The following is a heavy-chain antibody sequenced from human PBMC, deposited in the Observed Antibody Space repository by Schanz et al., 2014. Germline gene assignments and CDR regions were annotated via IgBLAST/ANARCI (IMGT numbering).Heavy chain of an antibody. CDR1: GGSIRNYY. CDR2: IYYSGST. V-gene: IGHV4-59*08. Sequence: QVQLQESGPGLVQPSETLALTCSVSGGSIRNYYWSWIRQPPGKGLEWIGYIYYSGSTTYNPSLNGRVSISVDTSKNHFSLRLSSVTVADTAVYYCARRGVEAPLGYYFGMDVWGQGTTVTVSS. CDR3: ARRGVEAPLGYYFGMDV. D-gene: IGHD3-3*01. J-gene: IGHJ6*02.